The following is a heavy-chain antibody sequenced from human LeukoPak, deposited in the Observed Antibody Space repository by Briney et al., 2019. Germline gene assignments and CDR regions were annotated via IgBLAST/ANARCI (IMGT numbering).Heavy chain of an antibody. J-gene: IGHJ4*02. Sequence: GASVKVSCKASGYTFTSYGISWVRQAPGQGLEWMGWISAYNGNTNYAQKLQGRVTMTTDTSTSTAYMELRSLRSDDTAVYYCAREAWYYDILTGYHYYFDYWGQGTLVTVSS. V-gene: IGHV1-18*01. CDR2: ISAYNGNT. D-gene: IGHD3-9*01. CDR3: AREAWYYDILTGYHYYFDY. CDR1: GYTFTSYG.